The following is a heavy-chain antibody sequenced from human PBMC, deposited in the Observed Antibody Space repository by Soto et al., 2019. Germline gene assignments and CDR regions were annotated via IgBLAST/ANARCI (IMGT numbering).Heavy chain of an antibody. V-gene: IGHV3-7*01. CDR3: ARRGDDFDS. J-gene: IGHJ4*02. Sequence: EVQLVESGGDLVQPGGSLRVSCTASGFIFNSYWMSWVRQAPGKGLEWVANIKEDGSETYYVDSVKGRFTISRDNAKNSLYLQMHSLRAEDTAVYYCARRGDDFDSWGQGTQVTVAS. CDR2: IKEDGSET. CDR1: GFIFNSYW. D-gene: IGHD4-17*01.